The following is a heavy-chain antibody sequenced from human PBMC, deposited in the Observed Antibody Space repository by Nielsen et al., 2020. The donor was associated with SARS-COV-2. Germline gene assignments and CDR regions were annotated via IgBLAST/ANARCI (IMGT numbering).Heavy chain of an antibody. V-gene: IGHV5-51*01. Sequence: GESLKISCKGSGYSFTIYWIGWMRQMPGKGLEWMGIIWPGDSDTKYSPSFQGQVTISADKSTSTAYLQWSSLKASDTAMYYCARSLAAPRSDYMDVWGKGTTVTVSS. J-gene: IGHJ6*03. D-gene: IGHD6-6*01. CDR2: IWPGDSDT. CDR3: ARSLAAPRSDYMDV. CDR1: GYSFTIYW.